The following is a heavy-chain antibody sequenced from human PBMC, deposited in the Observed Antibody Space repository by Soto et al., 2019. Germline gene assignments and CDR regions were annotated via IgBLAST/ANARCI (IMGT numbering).Heavy chain of an antibody. CDR1: GFIFNRYA. D-gene: IGHD3-3*01. CDR3: ARSRSGAVPDSFGY. CDR2: ISKDGSVQ. J-gene: IGHJ4*02. Sequence: QVQLVESGGRVVQPGRSLRLSCAASGFIFNRYAIHWVRQTPGKGLEWVAVISKDGSVQYYADSVRGRFIISRDKSKDTVYLEMNSLRAEDTAVFYCARSRSGAVPDSFGYRGQGTLVTVSS. V-gene: IGHV3-30-3*01.